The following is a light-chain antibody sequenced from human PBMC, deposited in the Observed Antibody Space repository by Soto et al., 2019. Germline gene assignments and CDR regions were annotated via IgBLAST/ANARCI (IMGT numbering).Light chain of an antibody. J-gene: IGKJ5*01. CDR3: QQRSNWPPIT. Sequence: EIVLTQSPGTLSLSPGERASLFCRASESVGSSRLAWYQQNPGQAPKLLMYGASNRAAGIPARFSGSGSGTDFTLTISSLEPEDFAVYYCQQRSNWPPITFGQGTRLEIK. CDR1: ESVGSSR. CDR2: GAS. V-gene: IGKV3-11*01.